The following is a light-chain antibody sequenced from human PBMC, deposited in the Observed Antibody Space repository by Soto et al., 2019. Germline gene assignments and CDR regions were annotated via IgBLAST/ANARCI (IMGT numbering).Light chain of an antibody. V-gene: IGKV3-15*01. CDR3: HQYNNWPRT. J-gene: IGKJ5*01. CDR2: GAS. CDR1: QSVRNN. Sequence: EIVMTQSPATLSVSPVERATLSCRASQSVRNNLAWYQQKPGQAPSLLIYGASTRATGIPARFSGSGSGTEFTLTISSLQSEDFAVYFCHQYNNWPRTFGQGTRREI.